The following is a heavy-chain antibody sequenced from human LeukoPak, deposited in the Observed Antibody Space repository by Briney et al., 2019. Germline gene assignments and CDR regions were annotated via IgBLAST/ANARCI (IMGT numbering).Heavy chain of an antibody. CDR3: ARAGPRTYYDFWSGYPGLYYYYMDV. V-gene: IGHV4-34*01. J-gene: IGHJ6*03. CDR1: SISTNGYY. D-gene: IGHD3-3*01. CDR2: INHSGST. Sequence: SETLSLTCTVDSISTNGYYWSWIRQPPGKGLEWIGEINHSGSTNYNPSLRSRVTISVDTSKNQFSLKLSSVTAADTAVYYCARAGPRTYYDFWSGYPGLYYYYMDVWGKGTTVTVSS.